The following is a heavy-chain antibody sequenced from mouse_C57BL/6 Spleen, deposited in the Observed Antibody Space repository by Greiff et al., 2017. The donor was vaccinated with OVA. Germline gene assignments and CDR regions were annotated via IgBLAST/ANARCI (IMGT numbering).Heavy chain of an antibody. CDR1: GYTFTSYW. CDR3: ARAGTRGAWFAY. Sequence: QVQLQQPGAELVKPGASVKLSCKASGYTFTSYWMQWVKQRPGQGLEWIGEIDPSDSYTNYNQKFKGKATLTVDTSSSTAYMQLSSLTSEDSAVYYCARAGTRGAWFAYWGQGTLVTVSA. D-gene: IGHD4-1*01. CDR2: IDPSDSYT. V-gene: IGHV1-50*01. J-gene: IGHJ3*01.